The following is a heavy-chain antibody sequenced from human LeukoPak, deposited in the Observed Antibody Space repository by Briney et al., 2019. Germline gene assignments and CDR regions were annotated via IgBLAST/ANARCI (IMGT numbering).Heavy chain of an antibody. CDR3: ATGDDSSGSFVPFDY. V-gene: IGHV3-11*06. D-gene: IGHD3-22*01. Sequence: KPGGSLRLSCAASGFTFSDYYMSWIRQAPGKGLEWVSYISTSSFYAYYGDSVKGRFSISRDDAKNSLYLQMNSLRAEDTAVYYCATGDDSSGSFVPFDYWGQGTLVTVSS. CDR2: ISTSSFYA. J-gene: IGHJ4*02. CDR1: GFTFSDYY.